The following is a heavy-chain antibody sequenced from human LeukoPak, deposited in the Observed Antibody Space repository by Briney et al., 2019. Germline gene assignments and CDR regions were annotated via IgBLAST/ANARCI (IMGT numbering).Heavy chain of an antibody. J-gene: IGHJ4*02. CDR1: GFTFSSHA. CDR3: ATEKGDSPDY. D-gene: IGHD2-21*01. CDR2: ISGNGAGT. V-gene: IGHV3-23*02. Sequence: GGSLRLSCTPSGFTFSSHAMSWVRQAPGKGLEWVSGISGNGAGTYYGDSVKGRFTISRDNSKNTLYVQMHSLRAEDTAVYYCATEKGDSPDYWGQGTLVTVSS.